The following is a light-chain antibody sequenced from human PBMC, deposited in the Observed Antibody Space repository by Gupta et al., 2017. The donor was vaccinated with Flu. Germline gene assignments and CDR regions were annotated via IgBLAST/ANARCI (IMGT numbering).Light chain of an antibody. J-gene: IGKJ5*01. V-gene: IGKV3-11*01. CDR1: RSVSNS. CDR2: DAS. CDR3: QQRSIWPPIT. Sequence: ATLSLSPGERATLSCRASRSVSNSLAWYQQKDGQAPRLVIYDASNRGTGIPARFSGSGSGTDFTLTISGLEPEDFAVYYCQQRSIWPPITFGQGTRVEI.